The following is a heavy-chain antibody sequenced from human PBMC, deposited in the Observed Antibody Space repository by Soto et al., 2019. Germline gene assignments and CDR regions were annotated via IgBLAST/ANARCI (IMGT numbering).Heavy chain of an antibody. CDR1: GCTFSSYA. Sequence: QVQLVQSGAEVKKPGSSVKVSCKASGCTFSSYAISWVRQAPGQGLEWMGGFIPMFNRPHSARKFQGRVTITADESTSTAYMDLSSLRSEDTAVYYCARGQFHHVSNYYYALDVWGQGTTVTVSS. V-gene: IGHV1-69*01. CDR2: FIPMFNRP. J-gene: IGHJ6*02. CDR3: ARGQFHHVSNYYYALDV.